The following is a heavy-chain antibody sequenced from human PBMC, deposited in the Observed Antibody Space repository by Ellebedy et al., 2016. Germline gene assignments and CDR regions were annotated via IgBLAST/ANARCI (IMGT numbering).Heavy chain of an antibody. CDR2: ISSNGGST. CDR3: VKDFLATYYYDSSGYYQGEGAFDY. D-gene: IGHD3-22*01. CDR1: GFTFSSYA. J-gene: IGHJ4*02. V-gene: IGHV3-64D*09. Sequence: GGSLRLSCSASGFTFSSYAMHWVRQAPGKGLEYVSAISSNGGSTYYADSVKGRFTISRDNSKNTLYLQMSSLRAEDTAVYYCVKDFLATYYYDSSGYYQGEGAFDYWGQGTLVTVSS.